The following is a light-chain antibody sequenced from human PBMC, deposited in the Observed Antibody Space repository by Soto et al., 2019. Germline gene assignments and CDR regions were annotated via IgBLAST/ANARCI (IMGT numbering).Light chain of an antibody. CDR2: AAS. V-gene: IGKV1-27*01. CDR3: QKYNSAPWT. CDR1: LGISDY. Sequence: DNQMTQSPSSLSASVGDRVTINFRASLGISDYLAWYQQKPGKVPRLLIYAASTLHSGVPSRFSGSGSGTDFTLTISSLQPEDVATYYCQKYNSAPWTFGQGTKVDIK. J-gene: IGKJ1*01.